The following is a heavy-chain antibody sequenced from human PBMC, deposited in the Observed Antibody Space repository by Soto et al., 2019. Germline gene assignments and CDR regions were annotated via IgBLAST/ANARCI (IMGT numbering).Heavy chain of an antibody. J-gene: IGHJ5*01. CDR1: GGTFGSYA. CDR3: ARDSQDRGNYWDWFDS. CDR2: IIPIFGKT. D-gene: IGHD1-26*01. V-gene: IGHV1-69*01. Sequence: QVQLVQSGAEVKKPGSSVKVSCTASGGTFGSYAISWVRQAPGQGLEWMGGIIPIFGKTNYARKFQGRVTITADESTTTAYLELSSLRSEDTAIFYCARDSQDRGNYWDWFDSWGQGTLVTVSS.